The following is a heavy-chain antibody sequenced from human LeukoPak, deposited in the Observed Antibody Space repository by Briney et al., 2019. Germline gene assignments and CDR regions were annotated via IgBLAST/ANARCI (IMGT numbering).Heavy chain of an antibody. D-gene: IGHD2-21*02. CDR3: ARRQPLLAFDY. J-gene: IGHJ4*02. CDR1: GGSFSGYY. V-gene: IGHV4-34*01. CDR2: INHSGST. Sequence: SETLSLTCAVYGGSFSGYYWSWIRQPPGKGLEWIGEINHSGSTNYNPSLKSRVTISVDTSKNQFSLKLSSVTAADTAVYYCARRQPLLAFDYWGQGTLVTVSS.